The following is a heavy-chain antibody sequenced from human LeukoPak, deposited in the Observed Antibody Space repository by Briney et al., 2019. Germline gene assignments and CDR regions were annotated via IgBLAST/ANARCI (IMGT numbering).Heavy chain of an antibody. CDR3: ARLGFWSGYLS. CDR2: FYYSGST. J-gene: IGHJ4*02. V-gene: IGHV4-59*12. Sequence: SETLSLTCTVSGGSIGSFYWSWIRQPPGKGLEWRGYFYYSGSTNYNPSLKSRVTISVDTSKNQFSLKLSSVTAADTAVYYCARLGFWSGYLSWGQGTLVTVSS. CDR1: GGSIGSFY. D-gene: IGHD3-3*01.